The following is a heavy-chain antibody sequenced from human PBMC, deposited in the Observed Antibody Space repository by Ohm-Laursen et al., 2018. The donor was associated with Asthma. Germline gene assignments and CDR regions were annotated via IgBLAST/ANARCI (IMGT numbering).Heavy chain of an antibody. CDR1: GFTFSSYG. V-gene: IGHV3-30*19. CDR2: ISYDGSNK. CDR3: AREYDSNDAFDI. D-gene: IGHD3-22*01. Sequence: SLRLSCAASGFTFSSYGMHWVRQAPGKGLEWVAVISYDGSNKYYADSVKGRFTISRDNSKNTLYLQMNSLRAEDTAVYYCAREYDSNDAFDIWGQGTMVTVSS. J-gene: IGHJ3*02.